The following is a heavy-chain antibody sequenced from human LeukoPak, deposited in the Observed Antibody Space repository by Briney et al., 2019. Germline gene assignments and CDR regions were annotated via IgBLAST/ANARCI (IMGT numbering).Heavy chain of an antibody. V-gene: IGHV3-21*01. CDR2: ISSSSSYI. D-gene: IGHD5-18*01. CDR1: GFTFGDYA. CDR3: ARSWEGYSEDY. Sequence: PGGSLRLSCTASGFTFGDYAMSWFRQAPGKGLEWVSSISSSSSYIYYADSVKGRFTISRDNAKNSLYLQMNSLRAEDTAVYYCARSWEGYSEDYWGQGTLVTVSS. J-gene: IGHJ4*02.